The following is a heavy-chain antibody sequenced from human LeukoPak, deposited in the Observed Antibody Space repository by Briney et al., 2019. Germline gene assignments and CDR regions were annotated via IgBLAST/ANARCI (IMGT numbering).Heavy chain of an antibody. V-gene: IGHV3-30*02. Sequence: PGGSLRLSCTTSGFNFSRNGMHWVRQAPGKGREWVAFIRFDGTNKFYGASMTGRLTISRDNSKGTPYLQMKTLRLEDTAVYFCATDFDDVNSDYYYIPEYWGRGTLVTVSS. D-gene: IGHD3-22*01. J-gene: IGHJ4*02. CDR1: GFNFSRNG. CDR3: ATDFDDVNSDYYYIPEY. CDR2: IRFDGTNK.